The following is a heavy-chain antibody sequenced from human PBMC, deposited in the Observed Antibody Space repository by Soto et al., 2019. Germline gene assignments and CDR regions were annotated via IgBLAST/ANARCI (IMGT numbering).Heavy chain of an antibody. CDR3: AREISGGGTLNWFDP. D-gene: IGHD2-8*02. V-gene: IGHV1-2*02. J-gene: IGHJ5*02. CDR2: VSPKSGGT. Sequence: QVQLVQSAAEVKKPGASVKVSCKASGYNFSDYYIHWVRQAPGQGLEWLGWVSPKSGGTNYAQKFKGRVTMTRDMSSNTVYMDLSGLKSDDTAVFYCAREISGGGTLNWFDPWGQGTLVTVSS. CDR1: GYNFSDYY.